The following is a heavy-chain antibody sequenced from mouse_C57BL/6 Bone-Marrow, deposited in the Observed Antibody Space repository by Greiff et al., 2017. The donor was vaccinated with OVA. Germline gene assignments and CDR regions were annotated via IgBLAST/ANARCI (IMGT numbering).Heavy chain of an antibody. CDR3: ARWYYDYDGGYFDY. D-gene: IGHD2-4*01. CDR2: IDPSASET. Sequence: QVQLQQPGAELVRPGSSVKLSCKASGYTFTSYWMHWVKQRPIQGLEWIGNIDPSASETHYNQTFKDKATLTVDKSSSTAYMQLSSLISEDSAVYYWARWYYDYDGGYFDYWGQGTTLTVSA. V-gene: IGHV1-52*01. CDR1: GYTFTSYW. J-gene: IGHJ2*01.